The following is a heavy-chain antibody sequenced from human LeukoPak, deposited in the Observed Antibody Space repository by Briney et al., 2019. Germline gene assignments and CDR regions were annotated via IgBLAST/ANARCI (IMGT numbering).Heavy chain of an antibody. CDR3: TSDFWSGYYNY. J-gene: IGHJ4*02. CDR2: ISYDGSNK. D-gene: IGHD3-3*01. CDR1: GFTFSSYA. V-gene: IGHV3-30*04. Sequence: GGSLRLSCAASGFTFSSYAMHWVRQAPGKGLEWVAVISYDGSNKYYADSVKGRFTISRDNSKNTLYLQMNSLKTEDTAVYYCTSDFWSGYYNYWGQGTLVTVSS.